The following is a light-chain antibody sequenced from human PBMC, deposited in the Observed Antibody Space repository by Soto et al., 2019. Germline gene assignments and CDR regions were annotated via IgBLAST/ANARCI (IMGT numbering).Light chain of an antibody. CDR3: GSSTGSDTLV. V-gene: IGLV2-14*03. CDR2: DVS. Sequence: QTVLAQPASGSRFYRPAFTISFTGTNSDVGTYNSVSWYQQHPGKAPKLMIYDVSKRPSGVSNRFSASKSGNTASLTISGLQAEDEADYYCGSSTGSDTLVFGTGTKVTVL. J-gene: IGLJ1*01. CDR1: NSDVGTYNS.